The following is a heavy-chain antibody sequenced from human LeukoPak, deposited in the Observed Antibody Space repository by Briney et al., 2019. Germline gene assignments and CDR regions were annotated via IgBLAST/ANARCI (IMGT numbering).Heavy chain of an antibody. CDR2: INNVATST. V-gene: IGHV3-23*01. Sequence: PGGSLRLSCVASGFSFDRFTMTWVRQAPGKGPECISSINNVATSTLYADSVKDRFTISRDNSKNTLYLQMNSLRDEDTAIYYCATAGPVFLDNWGQGAQVTVSP. D-gene: IGHD5/OR15-5a*01. CDR1: GFSFDRFT. J-gene: IGHJ4*02. CDR3: ATAGPVFLDN.